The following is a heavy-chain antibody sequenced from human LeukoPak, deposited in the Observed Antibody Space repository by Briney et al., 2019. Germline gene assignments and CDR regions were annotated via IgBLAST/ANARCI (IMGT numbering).Heavy chain of an antibody. V-gene: IGHV3-30-3*01. CDR3: ARDFFPIVDSTWYEIGY. CDR2: ISYDGYDK. D-gene: IGHD2-21*01. CDR1: GFTFNDYA. J-gene: IGHJ4*02. Sequence: PGGSLRLSCAASGFTFNDYAMYWVRQAPGKGLEWVTLISYDGYDKSYADSVRGRSTISRDNSRNTLYLQMDSLRSEDTAVYYCARDFFPIVDSTWYEIGYWGQGTLVTVSS.